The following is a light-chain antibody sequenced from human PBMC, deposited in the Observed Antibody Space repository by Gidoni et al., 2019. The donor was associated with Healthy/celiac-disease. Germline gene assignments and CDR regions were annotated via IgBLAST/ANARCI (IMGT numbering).Light chain of an antibody. CDR3: QQYNNWPLT. CDR2: GAS. Sequence: EIVMTQSTATLSVSPGERATLSCRASQSVSSNLAWYQQKPGQAPRLLIYGASTRATGIPARFSVSGSGTEFTLTISSLQSEDFAVYYCQQYNNWPLTFGGGTKVEIK. J-gene: IGKJ4*01. CDR1: QSVSSN. V-gene: IGKV3-15*01.